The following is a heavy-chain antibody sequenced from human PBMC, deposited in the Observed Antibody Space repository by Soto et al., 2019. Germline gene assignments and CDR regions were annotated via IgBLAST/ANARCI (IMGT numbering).Heavy chain of an antibody. V-gene: IGHV3-74*01. CDR2: INSDGSST. J-gene: IGHJ6*02. CDR3: ARGVRFLEWSSPYYYGMDV. CDR1: GFTFSSYW. D-gene: IGHD3-3*01. Sequence: WSLRLSCAASGFTFSSYWMHWVRQAPGKGLVWVSRINSDGSSTSYADSVKGRFTISRDNAKNTLYLQMNSLRAEDTAVYYCARGVRFLEWSSPYYYGMDVWGQGTTVTVSS.